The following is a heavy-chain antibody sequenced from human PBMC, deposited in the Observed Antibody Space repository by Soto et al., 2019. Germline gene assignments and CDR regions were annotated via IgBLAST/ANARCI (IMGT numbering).Heavy chain of an antibody. J-gene: IGHJ5*02. CDR2: ISGSGGST. CDR3: AKDYYGSGSYYKVLNWFDP. D-gene: IGHD3-10*01. V-gene: IGHV3-23*01. CDR1: GFTFSSYA. Sequence: GGSLRLSCAASGFTFSSYAMSWVRQAPGKGLEWVSAISGSGGSTYYADSVKGRFTISRDNSKNTLYLQMNSLGAEDTAVYYCAKDYYGSGSYYKVLNWFDPWGQGTLVTVSS.